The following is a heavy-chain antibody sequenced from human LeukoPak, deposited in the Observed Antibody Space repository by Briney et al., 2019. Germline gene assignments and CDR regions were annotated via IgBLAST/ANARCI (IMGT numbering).Heavy chain of an antibody. CDR3: ARGRLSHCSSTSCYLGPAVW. J-gene: IGHJ4*02. Sequence: ASVKVSCKASGYTFTSYGISWVRQAPGQGLEWMGWISAYNGSTNNAQKLQGRVTMTTNTSTSTAYMELRSLRSDDTAVYYCARGRLSHCSSTSCYLGPAVWWGQGTLVTVSS. D-gene: IGHD2-2*01. CDR2: ISAYNGST. V-gene: IGHV1-18*04. CDR1: GYTFTSYG.